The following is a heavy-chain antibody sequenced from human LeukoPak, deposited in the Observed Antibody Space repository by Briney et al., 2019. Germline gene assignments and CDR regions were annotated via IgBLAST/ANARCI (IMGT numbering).Heavy chain of an antibody. V-gene: IGHV1-2*02. J-gene: IGHJ5*02. D-gene: IGHD5-18*01. CDR2: IGPNSGGT. Sequence: GASVKVSCKASGYTFSDYYMHWVRQAPGQGLEWMGWIGPNSGGTNYAQKFQGRVTMTRDTSISTAYMELSRLRSDDTAVYYCARDIVMVTYWFDPWGQGTLVTVSS. CDR3: ARDIVMVTYWFDP. CDR1: GYTFSDYY.